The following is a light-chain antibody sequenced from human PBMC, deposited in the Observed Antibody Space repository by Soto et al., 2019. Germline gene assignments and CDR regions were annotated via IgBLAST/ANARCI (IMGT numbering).Light chain of an antibody. Sequence: QPVLTQSPSASASLGASVKLTCTLSSGHSSYAIAWHQQQPEKGPRYLMEINGDGSHTEGDGVPELFSGSCSGADRYLTISSLVSYDEADDCCLAWCSGGVFGGGT. CDR1: SGHSSYA. V-gene: IGLV4-69*01. CDR3: LAWCSGGV. CDR2: INGDGSH. J-gene: IGLJ3*02.